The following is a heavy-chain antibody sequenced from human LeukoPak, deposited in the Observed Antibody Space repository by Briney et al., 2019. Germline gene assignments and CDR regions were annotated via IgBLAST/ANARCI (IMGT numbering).Heavy chain of an antibody. CDR1: GYTFTSYG. V-gene: IGHV1-18*01. CDR2: ISAYNGNT. Sequence: ASAKVSCKASGYTFTSYGISWVRQAPGQGLERMGWISAYNGNTNYAQKLQGRVTMTTDTSTSTAYMELRSLRSDDTAVYYCARDNSVRDEAWWFNPWGQGTLVTVSS. CDR3: ARDNSVRDEAWWFNP. D-gene: IGHD3-10*01. J-gene: IGHJ5*02.